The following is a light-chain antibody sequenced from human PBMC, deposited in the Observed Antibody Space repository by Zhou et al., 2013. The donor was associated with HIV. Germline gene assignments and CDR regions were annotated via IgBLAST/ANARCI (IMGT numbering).Light chain of an antibody. CDR3: QHYNNWPIT. Sequence: EIVMTQSPATLSVSPGERATLSCRASQSVSRNLAWYQQKPGQAPRLLIYGASIRATGIPARFSGSASGTEFTLTISILQSEDFAVYYCQHYNNWPITFGQG. J-gene: IGKJ5*01. CDR2: GAS. CDR1: QSVSRN. V-gene: IGKV3D-15*03.